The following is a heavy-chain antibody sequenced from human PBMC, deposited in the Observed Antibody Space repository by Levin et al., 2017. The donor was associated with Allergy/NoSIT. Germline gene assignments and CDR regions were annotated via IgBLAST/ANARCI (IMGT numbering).Heavy chain of an antibody. CDR2: IWYDGSNK. CDR3: ARELRYGDYAKAPKD. J-gene: IGHJ4*02. V-gene: IGHV3-33*01. D-gene: IGHD4-17*01. Sequence: PAGGSLRLSCAASGFTFSSYGMHWVRQAPGKGLEWVAVIWYDGSNKYYADSVKGRFTISRDNSKNTLYLQMNSLRAEDTAVYYCARELRYGDYAKAPKDWGQGTLVTVSS. CDR1: GFTFSSYG.